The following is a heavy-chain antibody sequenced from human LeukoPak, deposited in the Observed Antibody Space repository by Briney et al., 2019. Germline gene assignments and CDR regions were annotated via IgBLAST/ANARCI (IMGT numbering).Heavy chain of an antibody. CDR2: IKQDGSEK. D-gene: IGHD3-10*01. J-gene: IGHJ3*02. Sequence: GGSLRLSCAASGFTFSSYWMSWVRQAPGKGLEWVANIKQDGSEKYYVDSVKGRFTISRDNAKNSLYLQMNSLRAEDTALYYCAKDMWISPLLWFGESAFDIWGQGTMVTVSS. CDR1: GFTFSSYW. CDR3: AKDMWISPLLWFGESAFDI. V-gene: IGHV3-7*03.